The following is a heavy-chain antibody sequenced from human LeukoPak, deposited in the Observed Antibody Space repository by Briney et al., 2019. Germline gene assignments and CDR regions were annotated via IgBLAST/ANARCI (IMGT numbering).Heavy chain of an antibody. V-gene: IGHV1-18*01. CDR3: ARVQEYSSSSPFDY. Sequence: GASVKVSCKASGYTFTSYGISWVRQAPGQGLEWMGWISAYNGNTNYAQKLQGRVTMTTDTSTSTAYMELRSLRSDDTAVYYCARVQEYSSSSPFDYWGQGTLVTVSS. CDR2: ISAYNGNT. J-gene: IGHJ4*02. CDR1: GYTFTSYG. D-gene: IGHD6-6*01.